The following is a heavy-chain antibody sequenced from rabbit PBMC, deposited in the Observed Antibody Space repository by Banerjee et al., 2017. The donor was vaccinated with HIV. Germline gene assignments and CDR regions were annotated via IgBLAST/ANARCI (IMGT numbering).Heavy chain of an antibody. Sequence: QEQLVESGGGLVTLGGSLKLSCKASGIDFSSYGISWVRQAPGKGLEWIAYIYPNYGTKDYASWVNGRFTISSSTSLNTVDLQMTSLTAADTATYFCARGVYAGYDGLWGPGTLVTVS. J-gene: IGHJ6*01. V-gene: IGHV1S47*01. CDR3: ARGVYAGYDGL. CDR1: GIDFSSYG. CDR2: IYPNYGTK. D-gene: IGHD7-1*01.